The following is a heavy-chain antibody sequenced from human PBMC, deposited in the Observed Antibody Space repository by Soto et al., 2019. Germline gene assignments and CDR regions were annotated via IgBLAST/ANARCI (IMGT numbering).Heavy chain of an antibody. CDR1: GYTFTRYA. Sequence: QVQLVQSGAEVKKPGASVKVSCKASGYTFTRYAMHWVRQAPGQRLEWMGWINAGNGNTKYSQKFQGRVTITRDTSASTAYMELSSLRSEDPAVYSCASSNIAAAPYVMDVWGQGTTVTVSS. J-gene: IGHJ6*02. D-gene: IGHD6-13*01. CDR3: ASSNIAAAPYVMDV. CDR2: INAGNGNT. V-gene: IGHV1-3*01.